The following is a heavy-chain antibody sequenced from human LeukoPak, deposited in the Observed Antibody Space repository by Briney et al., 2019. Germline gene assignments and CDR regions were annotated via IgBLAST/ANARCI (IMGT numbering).Heavy chain of an antibody. D-gene: IGHD3-9*01. CDR2: ISSSSSYI. CDR3: ARESTISGENY. V-gene: IGHV3-21*01. CDR1: GFTFSSYS. Sequence: GGSLGLSCAASGFTFSSYSMNWVRQAPGKGLEWVSSISSSSSYIYYAASVKGRFTISRDNAKNSLYLQMNSLRAEDTAVYYCARESTISGENYWGQGTLVTVSS. J-gene: IGHJ4*02.